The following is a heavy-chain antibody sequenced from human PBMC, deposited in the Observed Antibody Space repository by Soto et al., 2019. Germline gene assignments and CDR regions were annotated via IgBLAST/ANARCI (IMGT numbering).Heavy chain of an antibody. J-gene: IGHJ6*02. Sequence: SETLSLTCAVSGGSISSGGYSWSWIRQPPGKGLEWIGYIYHSGTTYYNPSLKSRVTISVDRSKNQFSLKLSSVTAADTAVYYCARAHYGDYGYGMDVWGQGTTVPVSS. CDR1: GGSISSGGYS. CDR2: IYHSGTT. V-gene: IGHV4-30-2*01. CDR3: ARAHYGDYGYGMDV. D-gene: IGHD4-17*01.